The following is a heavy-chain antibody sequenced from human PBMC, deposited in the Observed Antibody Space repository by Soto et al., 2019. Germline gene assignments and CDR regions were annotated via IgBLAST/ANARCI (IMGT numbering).Heavy chain of an antibody. J-gene: IGHJ6*02. CDR3: ARSRRYCISTSCYARYYYGMDV. D-gene: IGHD2-2*01. V-gene: IGHV5-51*01. CDR1: GYSFTSYW. CDR2: IYPGDSDT. Sequence: GESLKISCKGSGYSFTSYWIGWVRQMPGKGLEWMGIIYPGDSDTRYSPSFQGQVTISADKSISTAYLQWSSLKASDTAMYYCARSRRYCISTSCYARYYYGMDVWGQGTTVTVSS.